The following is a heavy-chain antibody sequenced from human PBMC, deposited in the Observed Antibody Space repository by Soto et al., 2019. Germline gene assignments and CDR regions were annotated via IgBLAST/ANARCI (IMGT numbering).Heavy chain of an antibody. CDR3: ARLPIAARGVYYYMDV. V-gene: IGHV5-51*01. J-gene: IGHJ6*03. D-gene: IGHD6-6*01. Sequence: GESLKISCKGSGYSFTSYWIGWVRQMPGKGLEWMGIIYPGDSDTRYSPSFQGQVTISADKSISTAYLQWSSLKASDTAMYYCARLPIAARGVYYYMDVWGKGTTVTVSS. CDR2: IYPGDSDT. CDR1: GYSFTSYW.